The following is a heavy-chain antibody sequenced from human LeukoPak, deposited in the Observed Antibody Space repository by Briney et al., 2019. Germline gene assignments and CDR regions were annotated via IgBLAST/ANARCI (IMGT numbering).Heavy chain of an antibody. CDR3: AKPLEGAPTYYYDSSGPRGYAFDI. D-gene: IGHD3-22*01. Sequence: GESLKISCKGSGYSLTSYWIGWVRQMPGKGLEWMGIIYPGDSDTRYSPSFQGQVTISVDKSISTAYLQWSSLKASDTAMYYCAKPLEGAPTYYYDSSGPRGYAFDIWGQGTMVTVSS. CDR2: IYPGDSDT. J-gene: IGHJ3*02. V-gene: IGHV5-51*01. CDR1: GYSLTSYW.